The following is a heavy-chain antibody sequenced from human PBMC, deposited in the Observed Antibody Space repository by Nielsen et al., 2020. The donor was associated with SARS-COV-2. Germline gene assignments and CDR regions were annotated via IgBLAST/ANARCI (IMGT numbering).Heavy chain of an antibody. CDR2: IYYSGST. CDR1: GGSISSGDYY. Sequence: SETLSLICTVSGGSISSGDYYWSWIRQPPGKGLEWIGYIYYSGSTYYNPSLKSRVTISVDTSKNQFSLKLSSVTAADTAVYYCASRGISYGDYEGLDYWGQGTLVTVSS. J-gene: IGHJ4*02. V-gene: IGHV4-30-4*01. CDR3: ASRGISYGDYEGLDY. D-gene: IGHD4-17*01.